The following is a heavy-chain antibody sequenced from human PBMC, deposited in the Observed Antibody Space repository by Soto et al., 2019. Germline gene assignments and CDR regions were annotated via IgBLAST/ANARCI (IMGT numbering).Heavy chain of an antibody. CDR1: GFSFSTGVA. V-gene: IGHV2-5*02. Sequence: QITLRESGPTLVKPTQILTLTCTFSGFSFSTGVAVGWFRQPPGKPLEWLALIYWEDDKRYSPSLKTRLTITKDTSKNQVVLTMTNMDPVDTATYYCANRNRGGWIDPWGQGTLVTVSS. CDR2: IYWEDDK. CDR3: ANRNRGGWIDP. J-gene: IGHJ5*02. D-gene: IGHD1-26*01.